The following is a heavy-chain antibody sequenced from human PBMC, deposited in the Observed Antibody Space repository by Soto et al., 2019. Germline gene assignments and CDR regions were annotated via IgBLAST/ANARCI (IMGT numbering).Heavy chain of an antibody. V-gene: IGHV4-59*01. D-gene: IGHD4-4*01. CDR1: GGSISSYY. CDR3: ARARPITTRSLYWFDP. Sequence: SETLSLTCTVSGGSISSYYWSWIRQPPGKGLEWIGYIYYSGSTNYNPSLKSRVTISVDTSKNQFSLKLSSVTAADTAVYYCARARPITTRSLYWFDPWGQGTLVTVSS. J-gene: IGHJ5*02. CDR2: IYYSGST.